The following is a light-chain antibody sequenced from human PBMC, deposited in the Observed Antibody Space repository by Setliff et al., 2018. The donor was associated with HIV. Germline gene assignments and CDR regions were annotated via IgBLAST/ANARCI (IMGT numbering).Light chain of an antibody. CDR1: QSVLYSSDNRNY. Sequence: DIVMTQSPDSLAVSLGERATINCTSTQSVLYSSDNRNYLAWYQQKPGQPPKLLIYWASTRESGVPDRFSGSGSGTDFSLTISSLQAEDVAVYYCQQYYSTLLTFGGGTKVDIK. V-gene: IGKV4-1*01. J-gene: IGKJ4*01. CDR3: QQYYSTLLT. CDR2: WAS.